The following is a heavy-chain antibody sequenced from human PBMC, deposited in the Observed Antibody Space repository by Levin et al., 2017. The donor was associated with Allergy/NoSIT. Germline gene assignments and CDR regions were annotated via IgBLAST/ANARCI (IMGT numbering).Heavy chain of an antibody. CDR1: GDSVSTNSAA. CDR2: TYYRSKWYN. Sequence: SQTLSLTCAISGDSVSTNSAAWNWIRQSPSRGLEWLGRTYYRSKWYNDYAVSVKSRITFNADTSKNQFSLQLNSVTPEDTAVYYCARATGPPWYFDLWGRGTLVTVSP. V-gene: IGHV6-1*01. D-gene: IGHD1-1*01. CDR3: ARATGPPWYFDL. J-gene: IGHJ2*01.